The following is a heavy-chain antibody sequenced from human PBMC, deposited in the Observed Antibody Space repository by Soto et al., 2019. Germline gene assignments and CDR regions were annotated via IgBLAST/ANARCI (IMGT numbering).Heavy chain of an antibody. V-gene: IGHV4-34*01. D-gene: IGHD2-15*01. Sequence: SETLSLTCAVYGGSFSGYYWSWIRQPPGKGLEWIGEINHSGSTNYNPSLKSRVTISVDTSKNQFSLKLSSVTAADTAVYYCARGRGYCSGGSCPFDYWGQGTLVTVSS. CDR2: INHSGST. J-gene: IGHJ4*02. CDR1: GGSFSGYY. CDR3: ARGRGYCSGGSCPFDY.